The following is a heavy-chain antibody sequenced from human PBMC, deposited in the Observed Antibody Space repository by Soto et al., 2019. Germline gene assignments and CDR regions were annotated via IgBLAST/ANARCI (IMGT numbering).Heavy chain of an antibody. CDR1: GGSISSGGYS. Sequence: QLQLQESGSGLVKPSQTLSLTCAVSGGSISSGGYSWSWIRQPPGKGLEWFGYIYHSGSTYYNPSLKSRVIISVDRSKNQFSLKLSSVTAADTAVYYGARENGKSRLYDYGRDVWGQGTTVTVSS. CDR3: ARENGKSRLYDYGRDV. J-gene: IGHJ6*02. V-gene: IGHV4-30-2*01. CDR2: IYHSGST. D-gene: IGHD3-10*01.